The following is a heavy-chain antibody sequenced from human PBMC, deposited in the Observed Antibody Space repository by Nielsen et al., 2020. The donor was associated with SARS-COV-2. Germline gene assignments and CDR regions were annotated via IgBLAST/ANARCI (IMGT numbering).Heavy chain of an antibody. Sequence: SETLLSLTCTVSGGSISSGGYYWSWIRQPPGKGLEWIGHIYYSGSTDYNPSLKSRVTISVDTSKNQFSLNLRSVTAADTAVYYCARSAAYYDFWSGYSLDSWGQGTLVTVSS. CDR2: IYYSGST. CDR3: ARSAAYYDFWSGYSLDS. D-gene: IGHD3-3*01. CDR1: GGSISSGGYY. J-gene: IGHJ4*02. V-gene: IGHV4-61*08.